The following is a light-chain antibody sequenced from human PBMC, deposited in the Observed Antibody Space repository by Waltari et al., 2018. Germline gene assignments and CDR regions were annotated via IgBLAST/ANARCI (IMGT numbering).Light chain of an antibody. CDR3: TSFTSSSTIV. CDR2: GVN. J-gene: IGLJ2*01. V-gene: IGLV2-14*03. CDR1: SSDVGGYNY. Sequence: QSALTQPASVSGSPGQSITISCTGSSSDVGGYNYVSWYQQHPGKAPKLMISGVNKRPAGVSNRISGSKSDNTASLTISGLQAEDEAHYYCTSFTSSSTIVFGGGTKLTVL.